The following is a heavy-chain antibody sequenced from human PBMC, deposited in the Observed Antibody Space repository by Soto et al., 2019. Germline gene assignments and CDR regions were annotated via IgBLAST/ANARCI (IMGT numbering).Heavy chain of an antibody. J-gene: IGHJ4*02. CDR2: IYFNGRT. Sequence: SETLSLTCTVSGGSVSSDTYYWGWLRQPPGKGLEWLGYIYFNGRTYYNPSLKRRATMSVDTSKNQFSLRLGSVAAADTAAYYSARERVTTPRGYDFWGQGIQVTVSS. CDR3: ARERVTTPRGYDF. CDR1: GGSVSSDTYY. D-gene: IGHD2-21*02. V-gene: IGHV4-61*01.